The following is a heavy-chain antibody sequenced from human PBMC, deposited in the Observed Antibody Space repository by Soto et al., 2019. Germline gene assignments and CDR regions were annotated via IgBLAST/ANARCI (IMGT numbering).Heavy chain of an antibody. Sequence: QVQLVESGGGVVQPGRSLRLSCAASGFTFRSHAMHWVRQAPGKGLEWVAVMSFDGSDKYYADYVKGRFTISRDNSKNTLYLQMNSLRAEDAAVYYCARDRGLDYGDFPDYWGQGTLVTVSS. CDR3: ARDRGLDYGDFPDY. CDR1: GFTFRSHA. D-gene: IGHD4-17*01. CDR2: MSFDGSDK. V-gene: IGHV3-30-3*01. J-gene: IGHJ4*02.